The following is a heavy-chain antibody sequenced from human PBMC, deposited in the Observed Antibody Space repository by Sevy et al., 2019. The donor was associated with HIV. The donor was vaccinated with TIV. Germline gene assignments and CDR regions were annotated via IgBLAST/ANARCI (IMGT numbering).Heavy chain of an antibody. CDR2: INWNGVGT. CDR1: GLNFDDYG. V-gene: IGHV3-20*04. D-gene: IGHD2-21*02. J-gene: IGHJ4*02. Sequence: GGSLRLSCAASGLNFDDYGMSWVRQAPGKGLEWVSAINWNGVGTSYADSVKGRFTIYRDNAKKSLYVQMNSLRAEDTALYYCARERSCGGDCYYFDYWGQGTLVTVSS. CDR3: ARERSCGGDCYYFDY.